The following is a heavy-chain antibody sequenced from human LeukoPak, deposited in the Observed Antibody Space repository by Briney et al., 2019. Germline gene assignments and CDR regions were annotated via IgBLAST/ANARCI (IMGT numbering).Heavy chain of an antibody. J-gene: IGHJ6*02. CDR2: VYASGST. Sequence: SETLSLTCTVSGVSINSYYWSWIRQPAGEGLEWIGRVYASGSTDYKPSLKSRVTMSVDTSKNQFSLNLSSVTAADTAVYYCARDVVVVPAAIHYGMDVWGQGTTVTVSS. V-gene: IGHV4-4*07. CDR3: ARDVVVVPAAIHYGMDV. CDR1: GVSINSYY. D-gene: IGHD2-2*01.